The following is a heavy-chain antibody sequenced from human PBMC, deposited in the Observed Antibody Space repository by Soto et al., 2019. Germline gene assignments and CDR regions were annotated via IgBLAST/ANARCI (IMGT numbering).Heavy chain of an antibody. J-gene: IGHJ4*02. CDR2: IWYDGSNK. Sequence: QVQLVESGGGVVQPGRSLRLSCAASGFTFSSYGMHWVRQAPGKGLEWVAVIWYDGSNKYYADAVKGRFTISRDNSQNTRYLQMNSLRAEDTAVYYGARDPTGYCSGGSCYYFDYWGQGTLVTVSS. V-gene: IGHV3-33*01. CDR1: GFTFSSYG. CDR3: ARDPTGYCSGGSCYYFDY. D-gene: IGHD2-15*01.